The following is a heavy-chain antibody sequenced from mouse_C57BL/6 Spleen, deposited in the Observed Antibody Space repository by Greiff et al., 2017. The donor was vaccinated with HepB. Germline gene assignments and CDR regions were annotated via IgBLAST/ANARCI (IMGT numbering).Heavy chain of an antibody. CDR3: ARGYGNYTAWFAY. CDR2: INYDGSST. J-gene: IGHJ3*01. Sequence: EVMLVESEGGLVQPGSSMKLSCTASGFTFSDYYMAWVRQVPEKGLEWVANINYDGSSTYYLDSLKSRFIISRDNAKNILYLQMSSLKSEDTATYYGARGYGNYTAWFAYWGQGTLVTVSA. CDR1: GFTFSDYY. D-gene: IGHD2-1*01. V-gene: IGHV5-16*01.